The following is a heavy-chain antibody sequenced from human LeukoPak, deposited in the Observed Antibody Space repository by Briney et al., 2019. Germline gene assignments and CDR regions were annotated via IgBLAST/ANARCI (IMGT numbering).Heavy chain of an antibody. D-gene: IGHD2-21*02. J-gene: IGHJ4*02. V-gene: IGHV4-34*01. CDR3: ARGATQAYCGGDCPNFDY. CDR1: GGSFSGYY. Sequence: PSETLSLTCAVYGGSFSGYYWSWIRQPPGKGLGWIGEINHSGGTNYNPSLKSRVTISVDTSKNQFSLKLGSVTAADTAVYYCARGATQAYCGGDCPNFDYWGQGTLVTVSS. CDR2: INHSGGT.